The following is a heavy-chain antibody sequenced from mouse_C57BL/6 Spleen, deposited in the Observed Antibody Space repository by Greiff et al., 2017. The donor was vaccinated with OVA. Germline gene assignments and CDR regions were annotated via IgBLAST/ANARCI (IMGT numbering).Heavy chain of an antibody. J-gene: IGHJ3*01. V-gene: IGHV5-9*01. CDR3: ARHPGAWFAY. CDR1: GFTFSSYT. CDR2: ISGGGGNT. Sequence: EVQVVESGGGLVKPGGSLKLSCAASGFTFSSYTMSWVRQTPEKRLEWVATISGGGGNTYYPDRVKGRFTISRDNAKNTLYLQMSSLRSEDTALYYGARHPGAWFAYWGQGTLVTVSA.